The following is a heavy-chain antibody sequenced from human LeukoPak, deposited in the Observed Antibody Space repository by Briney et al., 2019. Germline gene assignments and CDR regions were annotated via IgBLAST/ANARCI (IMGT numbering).Heavy chain of an antibody. Sequence: SETLSLTCSVSDDSITMYYWTWIGQPPGKGLEWIGYVDHPGSTNINPSLNGRVSISRDTTKNLFSLGLRSVTAADTAVYFCARGRVSSSTWYSTYYYYFYMDVWGKGTTVTVSS. CDR1: DDSITMYY. D-gene: IGHD1-1*01. V-gene: IGHV4-59*01. CDR3: ARGRVSSSTWYSTYYYYFYMDV. CDR2: VDHPGST. J-gene: IGHJ6*03.